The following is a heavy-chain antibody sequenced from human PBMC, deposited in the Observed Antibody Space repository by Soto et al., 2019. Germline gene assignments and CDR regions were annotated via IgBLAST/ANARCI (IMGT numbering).Heavy chain of an antibody. Sequence: EVPLLESGGALVQPGGSLRLSCAASGFTFSSYGMSWVRQAPGKGLEWVSSISGSGGTTYYADSVKGRFTISRDNSKNTLYLQMNSLRAEDTAVYYCAKEHLWLPEYWGQGTLVTVSS. CDR3: AKEHLWLPEY. J-gene: IGHJ4*02. CDR2: ISGSGGTT. V-gene: IGHV3-23*01. D-gene: IGHD5-18*01. CDR1: GFTFSSYG.